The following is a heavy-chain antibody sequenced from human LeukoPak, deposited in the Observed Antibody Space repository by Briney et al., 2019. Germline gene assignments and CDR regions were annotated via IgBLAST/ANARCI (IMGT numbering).Heavy chain of an antibody. CDR3: ARSDYVWGSYRYLDY. CDR1: GGSISSCSYY. D-gene: IGHD3-16*02. J-gene: IGHJ4*02. Sequence: SQTLSLTCTVSGGSISSCSYYWSWSRQPAGKGLEWIGRIYTSGSTNYNPSLKSRVTISVDTSKNQFSLKLSSVTAADTAVYYCARSDYVWGSYRYLDYWGQGTLVTVSS. V-gene: IGHV4-61*02. CDR2: IYTSGST.